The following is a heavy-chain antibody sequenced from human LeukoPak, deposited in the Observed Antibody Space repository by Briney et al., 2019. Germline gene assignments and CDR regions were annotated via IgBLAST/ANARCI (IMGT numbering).Heavy chain of an antibody. CDR3: ARARCSSTSCYVFDY. CDR1: GGSISSYY. CDR2: IYYSGST. J-gene: IGHJ4*02. D-gene: IGHD2-2*01. Sequence: SETLSLTCTVSGGSISSYYWGWIRQPPGKGLEWIGYIYYSGSTNYNPSLKSRVTISVDTSKNQFSLKLSSVTAADTAVYYCARARCSSTSCYVFDYWGQGTLVTVSS. V-gene: IGHV4-59*01.